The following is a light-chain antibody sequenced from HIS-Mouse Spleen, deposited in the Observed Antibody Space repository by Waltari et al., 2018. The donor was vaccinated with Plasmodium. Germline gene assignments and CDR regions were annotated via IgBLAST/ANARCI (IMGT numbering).Light chain of an antibody. CDR2: DDS. CDR1: NIGSKS. J-gene: IGLJ2*01. Sequence: SYVLTQPPSVSVAPGQTARITCGGNNIGSKSVHWYQQKPGQAPVLVVYDDSYRPSGIPERFSGSNSGNTATLTISRVEAGDEADDYCQVWDSSSDHPVVGGGTKLTVL. CDR3: QVWDSSSDHPV. V-gene: IGLV3-21*02.